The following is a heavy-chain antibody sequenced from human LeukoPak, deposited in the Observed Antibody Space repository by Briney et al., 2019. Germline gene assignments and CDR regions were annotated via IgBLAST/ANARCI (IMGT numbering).Heavy chain of an antibody. Sequence: QPGRSLRLSCAASGFTFSSYAMHWVRQAPGKGLEWVAVISYDGSNKYYADSVKGRFTISRDNSKNTLYLQMNSLRAEDTAVYYCARDAPHYYDSSGYHDYWGQGTLVTVSS. D-gene: IGHD3-22*01. V-gene: IGHV3-30*04. CDR3: ARDAPHYYDSSGYHDY. CDR1: GFTFSSYA. CDR2: ISYDGSNK. J-gene: IGHJ4*02.